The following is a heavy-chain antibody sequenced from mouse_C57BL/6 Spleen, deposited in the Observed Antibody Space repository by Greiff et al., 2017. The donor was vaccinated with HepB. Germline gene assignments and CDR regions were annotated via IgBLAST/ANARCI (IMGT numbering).Heavy chain of an antibody. CDR1: GFTFSSYA. Sequence: EVKLMESGEGLVKPGGSLKLSCAASGFTFSSYAMSWVRQTPEKRLEWVAYISSGGDYIYYADTVKGRFTISRDNARNTLYLQMSSLKSEDTAMYYCTRISYYYSLDYWGQGTTLTVSS. D-gene: IGHD1-1*01. J-gene: IGHJ2*01. CDR3: TRISYYYSLDY. V-gene: IGHV5-9-1*02. CDR2: ISSGGDYI.